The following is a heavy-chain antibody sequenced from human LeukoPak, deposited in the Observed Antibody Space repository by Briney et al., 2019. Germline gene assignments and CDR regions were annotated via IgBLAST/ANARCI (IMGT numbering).Heavy chain of an antibody. CDR3: ARGHYDMDV. Sequence: PGGSLRLSCAASGLTLSRHWMGWVRQAPGKGLEWVANINEDGSQKHHVDSVKGRFSISRDSAKNSLNLQMNSLRAEDTAVYYCARGHYDMDVWRQGTPVTVSS. CDR2: INEDGSQK. V-gene: IGHV3-7*05. J-gene: IGHJ6*02. CDR1: GLTLSRHW.